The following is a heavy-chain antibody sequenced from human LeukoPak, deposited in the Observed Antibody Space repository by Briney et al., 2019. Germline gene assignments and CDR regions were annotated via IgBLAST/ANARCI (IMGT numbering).Heavy chain of an antibody. Sequence: GESLKISCKGSGYSFTSYWIGWVRQMPGKGLERMGIIYPGDSDTRYSPSFQGQVTISADKSISTAHLQWSSLKASDTAIYYCARHLEALRIDYWGQGTLVTVSS. CDR3: ARHLEALRIDY. V-gene: IGHV5-51*01. CDR2: IYPGDSDT. J-gene: IGHJ4*02. CDR1: GYSFTSYW.